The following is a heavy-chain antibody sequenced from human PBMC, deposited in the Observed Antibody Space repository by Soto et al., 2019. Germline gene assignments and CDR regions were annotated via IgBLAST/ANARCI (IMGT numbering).Heavy chain of an antibody. CDR1: GFTFSRFW. V-gene: IGHV3-7*01. Sequence: GGSLRLSCAASGFTFSRFWMDWVRQAPGKGLEWLANINPDGSEKHYVDSVKGRFTISRDNAENSLYLQMSSLTAEDSALYYCSRSLDSWGQGTRVTVSS. J-gene: IGHJ4*02. CDR3: SRSLDS. CDR2: INPDGSEK.